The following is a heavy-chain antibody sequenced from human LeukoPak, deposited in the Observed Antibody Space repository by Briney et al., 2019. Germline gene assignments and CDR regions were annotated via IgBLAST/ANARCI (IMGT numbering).Heavy chain of an antibody. V-gene: IGHV4-61*02. J-gene: IGHJ4*02. Sequence: PSETQSLTCVVSGGSISSDNSYWSWIRQPAGKGLEWIGRIYTSGSTNYNPSLKSRVTISVDTSKNQFSLRLSSVTAADTAVYYCARYVWGSYPTFEDYWGQGTLVTVSS. D-gene: IGHD3-16*02. CDR2: IYTSGST. CDR3: ARYVWGSYPTFEDY. CDR1: GGSISSDNSY.